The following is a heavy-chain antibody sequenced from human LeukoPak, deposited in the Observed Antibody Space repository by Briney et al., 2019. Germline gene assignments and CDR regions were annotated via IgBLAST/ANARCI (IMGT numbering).Heavy chain of an antibody. D-gene: IGHD3-22*01. V-gene: IGHV3-53*01. CDR3: ARGLIYYDSRGHYLAERPYFDY. CDR1: GFTVSTNY. CDR2: IYKAGDP. Sequence: GGFLRLSCAASGFTVSTNYMTWVRQAPGKGLEWVSVIYKAGDPYNADSVKGRFSISRDNRKNMLYLQMNSLRAEDTAVYYCARGLIYYDSRGHYLAERPYFDYWGQGTLVTVSS. J-gene: IGHJ4*02.